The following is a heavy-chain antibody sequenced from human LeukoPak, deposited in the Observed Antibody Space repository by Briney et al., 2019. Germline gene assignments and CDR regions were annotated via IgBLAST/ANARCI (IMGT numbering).Heavy chain of an antibody. CDR1: GFTFSSYW. CDR3: ARDGADSLRRGNNWFDP. V-gene: IGHV3-74*01. Sequence: GGSLRLSCAASGFTFSSYWMHWVRQAPGKGLVWVSRINADGSSTSYADSVKGRFTISRDNAKNTLYLQMNSLRAEDTAVYYCARDGADSLRRGNNWFDPWGQGTLVTVSS. J-gene: IGHJ5*02. CDR2: INADGSST. D-gene: IGHD3-16*01.